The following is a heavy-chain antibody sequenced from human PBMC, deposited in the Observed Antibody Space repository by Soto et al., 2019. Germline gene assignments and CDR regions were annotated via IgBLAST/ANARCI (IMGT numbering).Heavy chain of an antibody. CDR2: IWYDGSNK. CDR1: GFTFSSYG. CDR3: ARDRYSSRSYDLDD. Sequence: GGSLRLSCAASGFTFSSYGMHWVRQAPGKGLEWVAVIWYDGSNKYYADSVKGRFTISRDNSKDTLYLQVNSLRAEDTAVYYCARDRYSSRSYDLDDWGQGTLVTLSS. J-gene: IGHJ4*02. V-gene: IGHV3-33*01. D-gene: IGHD6-19*01.